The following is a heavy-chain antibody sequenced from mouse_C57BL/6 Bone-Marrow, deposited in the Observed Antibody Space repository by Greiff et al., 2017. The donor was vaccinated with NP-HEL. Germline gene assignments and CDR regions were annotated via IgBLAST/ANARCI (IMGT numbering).Heavy chain of an antibody. V-gene: IGHV1-26*01. CDR1: GYTFTDYY. J-gene: IGHJ2*01. CDR2: INPNNGGT. Sequence: EVQLQQSGPELVKPGASVKISCKASGYTFTDYYMNWVKQSHGKSLEWIGDINPNNGGTSYNQKFKGKATLTVDKSSSTAYMELRSLTSEDSAVYYCARETGAPDYWGQGTTLTVSS. CDR3: ARETGAPDY. D-gene: IGHD4-1*01.